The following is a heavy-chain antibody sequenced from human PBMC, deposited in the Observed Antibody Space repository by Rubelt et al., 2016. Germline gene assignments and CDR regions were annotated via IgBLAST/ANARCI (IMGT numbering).Heavy chain of an antibody. Sequence: YYNPSLKSRVTISVDTSKNQFSLKLSSVTAADTAVYYCARGSVGKPFDYWGQGTLVTVSS. J-gene: IGHJ4*02. CDR3: ARGSVGKPFDY. V-gene: IGHV4-31*02.